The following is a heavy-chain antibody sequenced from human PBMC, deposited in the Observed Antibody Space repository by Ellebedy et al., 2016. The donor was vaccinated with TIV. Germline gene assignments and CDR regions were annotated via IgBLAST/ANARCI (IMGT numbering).Heavy chain of an antibody. CDR1: GFTFNSYV. D-gene: IGHD2-8*01. J-gene: IGHJ4*02. CDR2: ISGSAGST. CDR3: AKDGRGTSPGHFDY. Sequence: PGGSLRLSCAASGFTFNSYVMSWVRQAPGKGLERVSAISGSAGSTYYADSVKGRFTISRDNSKNTLFLQMDSLRAEDTAVYYCAKDGRGTSPGHFDYWGQGTLVTVSS. V-gene: IGHV3-23*01.